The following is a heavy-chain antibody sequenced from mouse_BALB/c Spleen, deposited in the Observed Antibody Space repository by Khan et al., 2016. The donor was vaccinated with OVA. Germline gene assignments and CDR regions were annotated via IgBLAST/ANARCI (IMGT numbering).Heavy chain of an antibody. V-gene: IGHV1-77*01. CDR3: GRRKYFGYTFAY. D-gene: IGHD1-2*01. CDR1: GYTFTDYY. Sequence: QVQLQQSGAELARPGASVKLSCKASGYTFTDYYINWVNQRPGRGLEGFGEIPPGSGVTYYIEKFKGKATLTAAKSSNADYMQLSSVTAEASAVYFCGRRKYFGYTFAYWGQGTLVTVSA. J-gene: IGHJ3*01. CDR2: IPPGSGVT.